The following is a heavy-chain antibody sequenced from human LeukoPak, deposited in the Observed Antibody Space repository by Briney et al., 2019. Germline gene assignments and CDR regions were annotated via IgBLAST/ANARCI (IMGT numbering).Heavy chain of an antibody. D-gene: IGHD2-21*02. CDR2: ISSSSSTI. Sequence: GGSLRLSCAASGFTFSSYSMNWVRQAPGRGLEWVSYISSSSSTIYYADSVKGRFTISRDNAKNSLYLQMNSLRAEDTAVYYCARGRDWRGAFDIWGQGTMVTVSS. CDR1: GFTFSSYS. J-gene: IGHJ3*02. CDR3: ARGRDWRGAFDI. V-gene: IGHV3-48*01.